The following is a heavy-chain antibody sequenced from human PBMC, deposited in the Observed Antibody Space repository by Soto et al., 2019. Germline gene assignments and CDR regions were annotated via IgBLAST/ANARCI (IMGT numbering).Heavy chain of an antibody. CDR1: GGTFSSYA. CDR2: IIPIFGTA. Sequence: SVKVSCKASGGTFSSYAISWVRQAPGQGLEWMGGIIPIFGTANYAQKFQGRVTITADESTSTAYMELSSLRSEDTAVYYCARSASMIVVVITDVEYYFDYWGQGTLVTVSS. CDR3: ARSASMIVVVITDVEYYFDY. D-gene: IGHD3-22*01. J-gene: IGHJ4*02. V-gene: IGHV1-69*13.